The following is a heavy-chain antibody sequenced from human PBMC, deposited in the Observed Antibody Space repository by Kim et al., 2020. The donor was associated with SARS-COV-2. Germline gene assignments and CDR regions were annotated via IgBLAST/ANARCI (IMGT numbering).Heavy chain of an antibody. D-gene: IGHD2-15*01. Sequence: SETLSLTCTVSGGSISSGGYYWSWIRQHPGKGLEWIGYIYYSGSTYYNPSLKSRVTISVDTSKNQFSLKLSSVTAADTAVYYCARDCSGGSCYGSKSLDVWGKGTTVTVSS. CDR3: ARDCSGGSCYGSKSLDV. J-gene: IGHJ6*04. CDR2: IYYSGST. V-gene: IGHV4-31*03. CDR1: GGSISSGGYY.